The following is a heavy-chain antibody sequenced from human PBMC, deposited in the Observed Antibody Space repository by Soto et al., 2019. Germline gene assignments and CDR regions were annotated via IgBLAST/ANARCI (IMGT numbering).Heavy chain of an antibody. CDR2: ISYDGSNK. Sequence: QVQLVESGGGVVQPGRSLRLSCAASGFTFSSYGMHWVRQAPGKGLEWVAVISYDGSNKYYADSVKGRFTISRDNSKNTLYLQMNSLRAEDTAVYDCAKEVTICGVDVSLYYFDYWGQGTLVTVSS. CDR3: AKEVTICGVDVSLYYFDY. CDR1: GFTFSSYG. V-gene: IGHV3-30*18. J-gene: IGHJ4*02. D-gene: IGHD3-3*01.